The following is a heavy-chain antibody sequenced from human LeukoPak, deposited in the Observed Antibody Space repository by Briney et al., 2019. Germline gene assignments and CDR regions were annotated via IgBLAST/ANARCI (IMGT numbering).Heavy chain of an antibody. CDR1: GFTFSGYA. Sequence: PGGSLRLSCAASGFTFSGYAMGWVRQAPGKGLEWVSAISGSAGSTYYADSVKGRFTISRDNSKNSLYLQMNSLRAEDTAVYYCAKLRDSYDSTGYSRFPYWGQGTLVTVSS. J-gene: IGHJ4*02. D-gene: IGHD3-22*01. CDR3: AKLRDSYDSTGYSRFPY. CDR2: ISGSAGST. V-gene: IGHV3-23*01.